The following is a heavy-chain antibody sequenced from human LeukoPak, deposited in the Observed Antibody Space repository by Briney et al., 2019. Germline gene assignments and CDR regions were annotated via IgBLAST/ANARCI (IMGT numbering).Heavy chain of an antibody. V-gene: IGHV4-31*03. CDR1: GGAISSGGYY. J-gene: IGHJ5*02. D-gene: IGHD2-8*01. CDR2: IYYSGST. CDR3: ARSGCTNGVCYRENNWFDP. Sequence: PSQTLSLTCTVSGGAISSGGYYWSWIRQHPGEGLEWIGYIYYSGSTYYNPSLKSRVTISVDTSKNQFSLKLSSVTAADTAVYYCARSGCTNGVCYRENNWFDPWGQGTLVTVSS.